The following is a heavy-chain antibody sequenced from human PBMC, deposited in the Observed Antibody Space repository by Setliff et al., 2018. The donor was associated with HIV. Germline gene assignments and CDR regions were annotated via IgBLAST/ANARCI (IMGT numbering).Heavy chain of an antibody. J-gene: IGHJ4*02. CDR3: ARHLLRGYIYIVFDY. D-gene: IGHD5-18*01. CDR2: THHSGST. CDR1: GGSFSGYC. V-gene: IGHV4-34*01. Sequence: SETLSLTCAVYGGSFSGYCWSWIRQPPGKGLEWIGSTHHSGSTYYNPSLNSRVTISVDTSKNHFSLKLRSVTAADTAVYYCARHLLRGYIYIVFDYWGQGTLVTVSS.